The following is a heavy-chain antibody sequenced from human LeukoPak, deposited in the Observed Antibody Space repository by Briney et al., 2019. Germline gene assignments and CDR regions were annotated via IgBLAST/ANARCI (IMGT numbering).Heavy chain of an antibody. V-gene: IGHV3-74*01. CDR3: ARAYSSSSLGY. D-gene: IGHD6-6*01. J-gene: IGHJ4*02. CDR1: GFAFSSYW. Sequence: GGSLRLSCAASGFAFSSYWMHWVRQAPGKGLVWVSRINSDGSSTSYADSVKGRFTISRDNAKNTLYLQMNSLRAEDTAVYYCARAYSSSSLGYWGQGTLVTVSS. CDR2: INSDGSST.